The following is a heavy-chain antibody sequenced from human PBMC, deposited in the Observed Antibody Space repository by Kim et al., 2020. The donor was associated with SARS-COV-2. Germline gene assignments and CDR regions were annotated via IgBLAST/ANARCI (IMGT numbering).Heavy chain of an antibody. V-gene: IGHV4-38-2*02. D-gene: IGHD3-22*01. CDR3: ARSITMIVVVTPHNWFDP. CDR2: IYHSGST. CDR1: GYSISSGYY. J-gene: IGHJ5*02. Sequence: SETLSLTCTVSGYSISSGYYWGWIRQPPGKGLEWIGSIYHSGSTYYNPSLKSRVTISVDTSKNQFSLKLSSVTAADTAVYYCARSITMIVVVTPHNWFDP.